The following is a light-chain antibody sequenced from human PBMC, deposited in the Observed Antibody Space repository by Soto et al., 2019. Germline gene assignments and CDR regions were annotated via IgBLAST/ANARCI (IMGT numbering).Light chain of an antibody. CDR1: EMVSSN. J-gene: IGKJ5*01. V-gene: IGKV3-15*01. Sequence: EIVMTQSPATLAVSPGERATLSCRASEMVSSNLSWYQQKPGQAPRLLIYGASTRATGIPARFSGSESGTEFTLTISSLQSEDFAVYYCQQYDNWPITFGQGTRLEIK. CDR2: GAS. CDR3: QQYDNWPIT.